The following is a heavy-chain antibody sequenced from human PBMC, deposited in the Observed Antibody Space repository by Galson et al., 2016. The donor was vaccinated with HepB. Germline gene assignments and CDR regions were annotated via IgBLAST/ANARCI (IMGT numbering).Heavy chain of an antibody. CDR3: ARKLRFLRGTSGMDV. J-gene: IGHJ6*02. Sequence: SLRLSCAASEFTFSSYGMHWVRQAPGKGLEWVAVIWYDGGNKYYADSVKGRFTISRDNSKNTLYLQMNSLRAEDTAVYYCARKLRFLRGTSGMDVWGQGTTVTVSS. CDR2: IWYDGGNK. D-gene: IGHD3-3*01. V-gene: IGHV3-33*01. CDR1: EFTFSSYG.